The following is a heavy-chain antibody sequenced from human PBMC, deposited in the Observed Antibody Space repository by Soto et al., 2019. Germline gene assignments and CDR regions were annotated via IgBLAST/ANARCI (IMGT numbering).Heavy chain of an antibody. D-gene: IGHD3-16*01. CDR3: ARINTYQLRAYVWDV. CDR1: GGSISSYY. CDR2: IYYSGST. V-gene: IGHV4-59*01. J-gene: IGHJ6*02. Sequence: QVQLQESGPRLVKPSETLSLTCTVSGGSISSYYWNWIRQPPGKGLEWIGYIYYSGSTNYNPSLKSRVTISIVTSRTQLSLELRSVTAADTSVQYIARINTYQLRAYVWDVWCQGTTVSVSS.